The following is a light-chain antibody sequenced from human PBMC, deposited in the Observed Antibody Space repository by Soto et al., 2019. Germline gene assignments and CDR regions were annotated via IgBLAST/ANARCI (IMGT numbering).Light chain of an antibody. J-gene: IGKJ1*01. Sequence: EIVLTQSPGTLSLSPGERATLSCRASQRVSSNYLAWYQQKPGQAPRLLIYDTSSRATGIPDRFSGSGSGTDFTLTISRLEPEDFAVYYCQQYDSSPWTFGQGNKVEIK. CDR2: DTS. CDR1: QRVSSNY. V-gene: IGKV3-20*01. CDR3: QQYDSSPWT.